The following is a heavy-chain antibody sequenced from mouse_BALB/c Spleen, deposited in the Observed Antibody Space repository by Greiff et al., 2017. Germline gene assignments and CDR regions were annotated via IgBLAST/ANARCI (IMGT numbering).Heavy chain of an antibody. CDR1: GFPLTGYG. J-gene: IGHJ4*01. D-gene: IGHD1-1*01. CDR2: IWGDGST. CDR3: ARDPDYYGSSHAMDY. V-gene: IGHV2-6-7*01. Sequence: VQLVESGPGLLAPSQSLSITCTVSGFPLTGYGVNWVRQPPGKGLEWLGMIWGDGSTDYNSALKSRLSISKDNSMSQVVLKMNSLLTDDTARYYCARDPDYYGSSHAMDYWGQGTSVTVSS.